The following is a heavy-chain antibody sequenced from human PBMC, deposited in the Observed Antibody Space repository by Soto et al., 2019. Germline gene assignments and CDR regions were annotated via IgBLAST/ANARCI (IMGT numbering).Heavy chain of an antibody. D-gene: IGHD3-10*01. CDR3: ARDPYYYGSGSPYYGMDV. Sequence: QVQLVESGGGVVQPGRSLRLSCAASGFTFSSYAMHWVLQAPGKGLEWVAVISYDGSNKYYADSVKGRFTISRDNSKNTLYLQMNSLRAEDTAVYYCARDPYYYGSGSPYYGMDVWGQGTTVTVSS. J-gene: IGHJ6*02. CDR1: GFTFSSYA. V-gene: IGHV3-30-3*01. CDR2: ISYDGSNK.